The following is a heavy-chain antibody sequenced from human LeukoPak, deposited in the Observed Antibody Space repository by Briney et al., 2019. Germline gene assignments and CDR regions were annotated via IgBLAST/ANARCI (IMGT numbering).Heavy chain of an antibody. V-gene: IGHV3-48*02. D-gene: IGHD2-2*01. Sequence: GGSLRLSCAAAGFTFSSYSMNWVRQAPGKGLEWISYISSSSSTIYYADSVQGRLTISRDNAKNSLYLQMSSLRDEDTAVYYCARGGTPYCSSTSCYAYFDYWGQGTLVTVSS. CDR1: GFTFSSYS. CDR2: ISSSSSTI. J-gene: IGHJ4*02. CDR3: ARGGTPYCSSTSCYAYFDY.